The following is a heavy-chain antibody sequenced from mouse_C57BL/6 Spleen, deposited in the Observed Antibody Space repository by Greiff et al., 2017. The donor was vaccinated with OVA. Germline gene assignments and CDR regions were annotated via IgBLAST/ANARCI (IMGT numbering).Heavy chain of an antibody. V-gene: IGHV2-2*01. CDR3: ARKGGGYDTWFAY. CDR1: GFSLTSYG. J-gene: IGHJ3*01. D-gene: IGHD2-2*01. Sequence: VQLQQSGPGLVQPSQSLSITCTASGFSLTSYGVHWVRPSPGKGLEWLGVIWRGGSTDHNAAFISSLSLSKDNSKSQVFFKRNSQQADDTAIYYCARKGGGYDTWFAYWGQGTLVTVSA. CDR2: IWRGGST.